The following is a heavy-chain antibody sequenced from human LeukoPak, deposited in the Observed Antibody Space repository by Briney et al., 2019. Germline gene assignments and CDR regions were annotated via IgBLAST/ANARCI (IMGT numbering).Heavy chain of an antibody. V-gene: IGHV1-18*04. CDR3: ARVGQYYDILTGYFDY. CDR2: ISAYNGNT. J-gene: IGHJ4*02. Sequence: GASVKVSCKASGYTFTSYGISWVRQAPGQGLEWMGWISAYNGNTNHAQKLQGRVTMTTDTSTSTAYMELRSLRSDDTAVYYCARVGQYYDILTGYFDYWGQGTLVTVSS. D-gene: IGHD3-9*01. CDR1: GYTFTSYG.